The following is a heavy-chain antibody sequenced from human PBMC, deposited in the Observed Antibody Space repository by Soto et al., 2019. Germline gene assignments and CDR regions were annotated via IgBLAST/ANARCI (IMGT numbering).Heavy chain of an antibody. CDR1: GGTFSSYA. Sequence: ASVKVSCKASGGTFSSYAISWVRQAPGQGLEWMGGIIPIFGTANYAQKLRGRVTITADKSTSTAYMELSSLRSEDTAVYYCASRNTYCYDRSGYYQGAGMAVWGQVTTVTVSS. J-gene: IGHJ6*02. D-gene: IGHD3-22*01. CDR2: IIPIFGTA. CDR3: ASRNTYCYDRSGYYQGAGMAV. V-gene: IGHV1-69*06.